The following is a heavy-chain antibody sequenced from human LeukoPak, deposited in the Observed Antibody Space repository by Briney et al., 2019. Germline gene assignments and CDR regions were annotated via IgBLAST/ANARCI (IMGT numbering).Heavy chain of an antibody. V-gene: IGHV3-30*02. CDR2: IRYDGSNK. CDR1: GFTFSSYG. D-gene: IGHD3-10*01. CDR3: AKDRRWFGELYFDY. J-gene: IGHJ4*02. Sequence: PGGSLRLSCAASGFTFSSYGMHWVRQAPGKGLDWVAFIRYDGSNKYYADSVKGRFTISRDNSKNTLYLQMNSLRAEDTAVYYCAKDRRWFGELYFDYWGQGTLVTVSS.